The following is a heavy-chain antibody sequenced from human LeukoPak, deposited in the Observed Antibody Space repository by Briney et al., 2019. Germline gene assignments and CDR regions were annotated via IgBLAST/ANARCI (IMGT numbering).Heavy chain of an antibody. CDR2: IYYSGST. V-gene: IGHV4-59*12. Sequence: SETLSLTCTVSGGSISSYYWSWIRQPPGKGLEWIGSIYYSGSTYYNPSLKSRVTISVDTSKNQFSLKLSSVTAADTAVYYCARDLITISPFDYWGQGTLVTVSS. D-gene: IGHD3-3*01. CDR1: GGSISSYY. CDR3: ARDLITISPFDY. J-gene: IGHJ4*02.